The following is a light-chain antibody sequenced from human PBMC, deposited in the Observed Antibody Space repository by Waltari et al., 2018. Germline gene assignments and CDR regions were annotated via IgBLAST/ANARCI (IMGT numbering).Light chain of an antibody. V-gene: IGKV1-33*01. J-gene: IGKJ4*01. CDR3: QQYDNLPPLT. CDR1: QDISNY. CDR2: DAS. Sequence: DIQMTQSTSSLSASVGDRVTITCEASQDISNYLNWYQQKPGKAPKLLIYDASNLETGVPSRFSGSGSGTEFTFTISSLQPEDIATYYCQQYDNLPPLTFGGGTKVEIK.